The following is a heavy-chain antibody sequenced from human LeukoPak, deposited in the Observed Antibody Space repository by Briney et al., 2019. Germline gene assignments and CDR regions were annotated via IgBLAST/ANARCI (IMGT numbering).Heavy chain of an antibody. CDR1: GDSVSSNSAA. CDR2: TYYRFKWYN. D-gene: IGHD3-22*01. CDR3: ARGYTMIVVVKPLDYYYGMDV. Sequence: SQTLSLTCAISGDSVSSNSAAWNWIRQSPSRGLEWLGRTYYRFKWYNDYAVSVKSRITINPDTSKNQFSLQLNSVTPEDTAVYYCARGYTMIVVVKPLDYYYGMDVWGQGTTVTVSS. J-gene: IGHJ6*02. V-gene: IGHV6-1*01.